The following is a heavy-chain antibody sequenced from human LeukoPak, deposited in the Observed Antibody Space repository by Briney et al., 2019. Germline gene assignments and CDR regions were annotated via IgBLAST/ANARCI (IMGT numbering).Heavy chain of an antibody. CDR2: IYYSGST. J-gene: IGHJ3*02. D-gene: IGHD6-19*01. CDR3: ARDRGGAVAGPDI. CDR1: GGSISSSSYY. Sequence: SETLSLTCTVSGGSISSSSYYWGWIRQPPGKGLEWIGSIYYSGSTYYNPSLKSRVTISVDTSKNQFSLKLSSVTAADTAVYYCARDRGGAVAGPDIWGQGTMVTVSS. V-gene: IGHV4-39*07.